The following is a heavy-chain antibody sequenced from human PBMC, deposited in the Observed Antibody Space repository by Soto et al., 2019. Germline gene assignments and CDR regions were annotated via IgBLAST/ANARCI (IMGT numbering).Heavy chain of an antibody. J-gene: IGHJ4*02. CDR2: TRHDGSNT. D-gene: IGHD1-26*01. CDR1: GFNFRGYG. CDR3: ARDGVGATTYFGYFDY. V-gene: IGHV3-33*01. Sequence: SLRLSCAASGFNFRGYGMHWVRQAPGKGLEWVAITRHDGSNTYYADSVRGRFTISRDNSKNTLYLQMNSLRVEDTAVYYCARDGVGATTYFGYFDYWGQGTPVTVSS.